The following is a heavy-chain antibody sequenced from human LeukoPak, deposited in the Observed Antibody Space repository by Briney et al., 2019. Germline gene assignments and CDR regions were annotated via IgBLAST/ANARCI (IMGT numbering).Heavy chain of an antibody. CDR2: IYSSAST. J-gene: IGHJ3*01. CDR3: TRSDGYGLVGI. D-gene: IGHD3-10*01. V-gene: IGHV4-39*07. Sequence: PSETLSLTCSVSGVSISSGRNNWGWIRQPQGKTLEWIGSIYSSASTYYNSSLKSRAIILIDTSKNYFSLTLSSVTAADTAVYYCTRSDGYGLVGIWGQGTMVTVSS. CDR1: GVSISSGRNN.